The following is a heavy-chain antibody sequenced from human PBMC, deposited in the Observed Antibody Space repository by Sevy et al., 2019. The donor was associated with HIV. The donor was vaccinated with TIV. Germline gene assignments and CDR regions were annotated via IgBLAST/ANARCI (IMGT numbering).Heavy chain of an antibody. Sequence: GGSLRLSCAASGFTFTRYWMSWVRQAPGKGLEWVANINEDGSEKYYVDSVKGRFTISRDNARKSLHLQMNRLRAEDTAIYYCARDVAAGDFWGQGTLVTVSS. CDR3: ARDVAAGDF. CDR1: GFTFTRYW. J-gene: IGHJ4*02. CDR2: INEDGSEK. V-gene: IGHV3-7*01. D-gene: IGHD2-21*01.